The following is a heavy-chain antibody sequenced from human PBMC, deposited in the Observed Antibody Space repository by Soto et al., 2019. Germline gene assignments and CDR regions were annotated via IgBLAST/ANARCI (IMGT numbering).Heavy chain of an antibody. CDR2: ISADNGNT. D-gene: IGHD3-22*01. CDR1: GYTFSSYG. V-gene: IGHV1-18*01. Sequence: ASVKVSCKASGYTFSSYGITWVRQAPGQGLEWMGWISADNGNTNYAQKLQGRVTMTTDTSTSTAYMELRSLRSDDTAVYYCARGPILYYYDSSGYYGYWGQGTLVTVSS. J-gene: IGHJ4*02. CDR3: ARGPILYYYDSSGYYGY.